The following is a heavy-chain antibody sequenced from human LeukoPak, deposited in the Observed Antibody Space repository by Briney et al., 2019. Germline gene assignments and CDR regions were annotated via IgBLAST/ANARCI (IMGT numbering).Heavy chain of an antibody. CDR2: IYYSWSA. CDR3: AGGAYDSSGYYGDY. D-gene: IGHD3-22*01. Sequence: PSETLSLTCTVSGGSISSYYWSWIRQPPGKGLEWIGYIYYSWSANYNPSLKSRVTISVATSKNQFSLQLTSVTAADTAVYYCAGGAYDSSGYYGDYWGQGTLVTVSS. J-gene: IGHJ4*02. CDR1: GGSISSYY. V-gene: IGHV4-59*01.